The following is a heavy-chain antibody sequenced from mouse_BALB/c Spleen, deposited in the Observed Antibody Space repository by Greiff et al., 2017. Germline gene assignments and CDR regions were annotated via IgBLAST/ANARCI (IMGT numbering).Heavy chain of an antibody. CDR1: GFTFSSFG. V-gene: IGHV5-17*02. J-gene: IGHJ4*01. Sequence: EVQRVESGGGLVQPGGSRKLSCAASGFTFSSFGMHWVRQAPEKGLEWVAYISSGSSTIYYADTVKGRFTISRDNPKNTLFLQMTSLRSEDTAMYYCARGGNYVAMDYWGQGTSVTVSS. CDR3: ARGGNYVAMDY. D-gene: IGHD2-1*01. CDR2: ISSGSSTI.